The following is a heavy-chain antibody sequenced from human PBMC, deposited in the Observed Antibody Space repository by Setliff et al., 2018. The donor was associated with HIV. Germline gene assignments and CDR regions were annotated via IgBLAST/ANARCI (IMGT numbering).Heavy chain of an antibody. CDR2: INPNSGGT. CDR1: GYTFTGYY. D-gene: IGHD3-16*02. J-gene: IGHJ3*02. V-gene: IGHV1-2*04. CDR3: ARVVITFGDIIVTPGAFDI. Sequence: ASVKVSCKASGYTFTGYYMHWVRQAPGQGLEWMGWINPNSGGTNYAQKFQGWVTMTRDTSISTAYMELSRLRSDDTAVYYCARVVITFGDIIVTPGAFDIWGPGTKVTVSS.